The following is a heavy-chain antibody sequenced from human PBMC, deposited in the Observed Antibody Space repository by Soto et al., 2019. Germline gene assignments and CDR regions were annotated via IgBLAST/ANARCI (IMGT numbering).Heavy chain of an antibody. CDR1: GFTFSNYS. V-gene: IGHV3-23*01. Sequence: GGSLRLSCAASGFTFSNYSMHWVRQAPGKGLEWVSVIGASGKTTYYADSVKGRFTISRDNSMNTLYLQMSSLRAEDTAVYYCAKAPRQRCLDYWGQGTLVTVSS. D-gene: IGHD4-17*01. J-gene: IGHJ4*02. CDR2: IGASGKTT. CDR3: AKAPRQRCLDY.